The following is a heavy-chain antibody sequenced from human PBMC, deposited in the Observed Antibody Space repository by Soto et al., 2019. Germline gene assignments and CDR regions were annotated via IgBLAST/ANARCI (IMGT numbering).Heavy chain of an antibody. CDR1: GGTFSSYA. Sequence: QVQLVQSGAEVKKPGSSVKVSCKASGGTFSSYAISWVRQAPGQGLEWMGGIIPIFGTANYAQKFQGRVTSTADQSTSTAYMELSSLRSEDTAVYYCARLPLFGGGVDYGMDVWGQGTTVTVSS. CDR3: ARLPLFGGGVDYGMDV. D-gene: IGHD3-3*01. J-gene: IGHJ6*02. V-gene: IGHV1-69*12. CDR2: IIPIFGTA.